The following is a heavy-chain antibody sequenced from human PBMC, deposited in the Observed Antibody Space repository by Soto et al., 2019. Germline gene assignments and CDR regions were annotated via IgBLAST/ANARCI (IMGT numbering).Heavy chain of an antibody. CDR1: GYTFTSYG. CDR3: ARHILPLYGLDI. CDR2: ISAYNGNA. Sequence: ASVKVSCKASGYTFTSYGISWVRQAPEQGLELMGWISAYNGNANYAKKPQGSVTMPRDTSTSTAFMVLRSLRPDHTSVYYCARHILPLYGLDIWGQETTVTVSS. J-gene: IGHJ6*02. V-gene: IGHV1-18*04. D-gene: IGHD2-21*01.